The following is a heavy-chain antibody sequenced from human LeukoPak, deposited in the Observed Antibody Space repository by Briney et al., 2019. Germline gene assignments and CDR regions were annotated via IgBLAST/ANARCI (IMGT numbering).Heavy chain of an antibody. CDR1: GGSFSGFY. J-gene: IGHJ6*02. CDR2: INHSGST. V-gene: IGHV4-34*01. Sequence: SETLSLTCAVFGGSFSGFYWGWIRQPPGEGLEWVGEINHSGSTNYNPSLKSRVTISVDTSKNQFSLKLSSVTAADMAVYYCARGSPPRGVAARPRYGMDVWGQGTTVTVSS. D-gene: IGHD6-6*01. CDR3: ARGSPPRGVAARPRYGMDV.